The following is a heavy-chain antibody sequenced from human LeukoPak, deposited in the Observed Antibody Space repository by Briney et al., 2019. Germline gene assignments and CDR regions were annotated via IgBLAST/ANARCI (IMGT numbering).Heavy chain of an antibody. D-gene: IGHD3-10*01. Sequence: PSETLSLTCTVSGGSISSSSYYWGWLRQPPGQGLEWIVSIYYSGSTYYNPSLKSRVTISVDTSKNQFSLKLSSVTAADTAVYYCARLASGSSIYYYYYMDVWGKGTTVTVSS. CDR1: GGSISSSSYY. J-gene: IGHJ6*03. CDR2: IYYSGST. V-gene: IGHV4-39*01. CDR3: ARLASGSSIYYYYYMDV.